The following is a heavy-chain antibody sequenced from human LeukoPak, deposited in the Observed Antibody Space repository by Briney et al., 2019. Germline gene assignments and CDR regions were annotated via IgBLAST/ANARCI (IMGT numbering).Heavy chain of an antibody. V-gene: IGHV3-30-3*01. J-gene: IGHJ4*02. CDR1: GFTFSSYA. D-gene: IGHD3-10*01. CDR3: ARVFGYYGSGSLRY. CDR2: ISYDGSNK. Sequence: PGGSLRLSCAASGFTFSSYAMHWVRQAPGKGLEWVAVISYDGSNKYYADSVKGRFTISRDNSKNTLYLQMNSLRAEDTAVYYCARVFGYYGSGSLRYWGQGTLVTVSS.